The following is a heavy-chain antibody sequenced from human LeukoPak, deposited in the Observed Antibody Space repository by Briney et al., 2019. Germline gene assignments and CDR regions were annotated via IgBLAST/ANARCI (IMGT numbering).Heavy chain of an antibody. CDR1: GGSITTYY. J-gene: IGHJ3*02. Sequence: SETLSLTCTVSGGSITTYYWSWIRQPPGKGLEWIGYIYYSGNANSNPSLTSRATMSVDTSKSQFSLRLSSVTAADTAVYYCARERGSSGSYSAFDIWGQGTVVTVSS. CDR3: ARERGSSGSYSAFDI. D-gene: IGHD1-26*01. CDR2: IYYSGNA. V-gene: IGHV4-59*01.